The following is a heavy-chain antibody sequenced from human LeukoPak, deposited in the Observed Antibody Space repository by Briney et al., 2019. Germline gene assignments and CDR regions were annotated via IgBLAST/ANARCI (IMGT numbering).Heavy chain of an antibody. Sequence: SETLSLTCTVSGGSISSYYWSWIRQPPGKGLEWIGYIYTSGSTNYNPSLKSRVTISVDTSKNQFSLKLSSVTAADTAVYYCVRVYSSGWYVRSNYNYMDVWGKGTTVTVSS. CDR3: VRVYSSGWYVRSNYNYMDV. CDR2: IYTSGST. CDR1: GGSISSYY. D-gene: IGHD6-19*01. V-gene: IGHV4-4*09. J-gene: IGHJ6*03.